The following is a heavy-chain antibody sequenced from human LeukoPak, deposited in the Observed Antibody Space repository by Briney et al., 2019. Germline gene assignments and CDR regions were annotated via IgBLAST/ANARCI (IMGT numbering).Heavy chain of an antibody. D-gene: IGHD3-10*01. V-gene: IGHV3-73*01. CDR1: GFTFSGSA. CDR3: ARDLIGGSTGPGY. Sequence: GGSLRLSCAASGFTFSGSAMHWVRRASGKGLEWVGRIRSKANSYATAYAASVKGRFTISRDDSKNTAYLQMNSLKTEDTAVYYCARDLIGGSTGPGYWGQGTLVTVSS. CDR2: IRSKANSYAT. J-gene: IGHJ4*02.